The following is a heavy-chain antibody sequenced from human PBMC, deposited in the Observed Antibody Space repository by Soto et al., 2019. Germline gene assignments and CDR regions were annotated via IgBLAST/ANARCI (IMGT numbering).Heavy chain of an antibody. D-gene: IGHD3-16*01. V-gene: IGHV4-39*01. J-gene: IGHJ5*02. CDR1: GGSISSSSYY. Sequence: SETLSLTCTVSGGSISSSSYYWGWIRQPPGKGLEWIGSIYYSGSTYYNPSLKSRVTISVDTSKNQFSLKLSSVTAADTAVYYCARRNEVRNLTIMYIACWFDPWGQGTLVTVSS. CDR3: ARRNEVRNLTIMYIACWFDP. CDR2: IYYSGST.